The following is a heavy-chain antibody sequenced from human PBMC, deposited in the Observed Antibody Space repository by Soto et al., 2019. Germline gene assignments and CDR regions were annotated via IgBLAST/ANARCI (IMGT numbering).Heavy chain of an antibody. J-gene: IGHJ4*02. Sequence: PGGSLRLSCAASGFNFSDYYMNWIRQAPGKGLEWVSYISSSSSYTNYADSVKGRFTISRDNAKNSLYLQMNSLRAEDTAVYYCARVPYSSGPPPDYWGQGTLVTVSS. CDR1: GFNFSDYY. D-gene: IGHD3-22*01. CDR2: ISSSSSYT. V-gene: IGHV3-11*06. CDR3: ARVPYSSGPPPDY.